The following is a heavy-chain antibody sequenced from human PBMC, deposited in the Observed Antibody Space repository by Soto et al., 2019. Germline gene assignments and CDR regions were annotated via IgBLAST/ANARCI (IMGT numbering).Heavy chain of an antibody. J-gene: IGHJ5*02. CDR3: ARDGIAAGGTGIDP. CDR1: AYTFTSYY. D-gene: IGHD6-13*01. V-gene: IGHV1-46*01. Sequence: LVKVYCEASAYTFTSYYMHWVRQAPGQGLEWMGIINPSGGSTSYAQKFQGRVTMTRDTSTSTVYMELSSLRSEDTAVYYCARDGIAAGGTGIDPWGQGTLVTASS. CDR2: INPSGGST.